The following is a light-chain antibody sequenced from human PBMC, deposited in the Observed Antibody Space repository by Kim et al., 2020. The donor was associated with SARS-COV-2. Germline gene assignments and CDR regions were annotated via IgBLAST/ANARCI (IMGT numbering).Light chain of an antibody. V-gene: IGKV1-5*03. J-gene: IGKJ2*01. CDR3: QQYNNYPYT. CDR2: KAS. CDR1: QTISNW. Sequence: SASVGDRVTITCRASQTISNWLAWYQQKPGKAPKLLIYKASYLESGVPSRFSGGGSGTEFTLTVTGLQPDDFATYYCQQYNNYPYTFGQGTKLEI.